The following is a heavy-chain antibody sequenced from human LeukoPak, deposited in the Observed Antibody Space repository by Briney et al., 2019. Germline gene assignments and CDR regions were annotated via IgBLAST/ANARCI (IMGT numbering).Heavy chain of an antibody. CDR3: AKGLKTTVGPYMGYHYYMDV. Sequence: GGSLRLSCAASGFTFSNYGMNWVRQAPGKGLEWVSTINDRGTGTYYADSVKGRFTISRDNSKNTLSLQMNSLRAEDTAVYYCAKGLKTTVGPYMGYHYYMDVWGKGTTVTVSS. J-gene: IGHJ6*03. CDR1: GFTFSNYG. D-gene: IGHD1-1*01. CDR2: INDRGTGT. V-gene: IGHV3-23*01.